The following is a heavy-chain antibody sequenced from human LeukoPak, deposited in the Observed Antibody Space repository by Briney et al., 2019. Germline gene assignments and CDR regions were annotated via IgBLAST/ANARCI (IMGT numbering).Heavy chain of an antibody. CDR1: GFTFSSYE. D-gene: IGHD3-10*01. CDR3: ARAQELLWFGELRALDY. J-gene: IGHJ4*02. CDR2: ISSSGSTI. Sequence: GGSLRLSCAASGFTFSSYEMNWVRQAPGKGLEWVSYISSSGSTIYYADSVKGRFTISRDNAKNSLYLQMNSLRAVDTAVYYCARAQELLWFGELRALDYWGQGTLVTVSS. V-gene: IGHV3-48*03.